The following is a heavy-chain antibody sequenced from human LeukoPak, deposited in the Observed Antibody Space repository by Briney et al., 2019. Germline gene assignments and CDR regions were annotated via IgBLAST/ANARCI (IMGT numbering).Heavy chain of an antibody. Sequence: KPSAPLSLTCTVSGGSISSSNYYWGWIRQPPGEGLVWIGYIYYSGTTYYNPSLKSRVTMSVDTSKNQFSLKLSSVTAADTAVYYCARYYSGSYGFDYWGQGTLVTVSS. CDR2: IYYSGTT. J-gene: IGHJ4*02. D-gene: IGHD1-26*01. CDR1: GGSISSSNYY. V-gene: IGHV4-39*01. CDR3: ARYYSGSYGFDY.